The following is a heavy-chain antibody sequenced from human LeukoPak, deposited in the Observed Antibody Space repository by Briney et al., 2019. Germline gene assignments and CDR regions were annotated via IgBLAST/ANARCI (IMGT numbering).Heavy chain of an antibody. D-gene: IGHD3-10*01. CDR2: IYHSGST. J-gene: IGHJ4*02. CDR3: ARVQDMVRGENLDY. V-gene: IGHV4-30-2*01. CDR1: GGSISSGGYY. Sequence: SETLSLTCTVSGGSISSGGYYWSWIRQPPGKGLEWIGYIYHSGSTYYNPSLKSRVTISVDRSKNQFSLKLSSATAADTAVYYCARVQDMVRGENLDYWGQGTLVTVSS.